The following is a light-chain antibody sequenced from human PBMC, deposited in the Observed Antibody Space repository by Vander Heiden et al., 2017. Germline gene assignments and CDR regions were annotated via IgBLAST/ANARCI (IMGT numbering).Light chain of an antibody. CDR2: KAS. CDR1: QSVRTW. Sequence: DIQMTQSPSTLSASVGDRVTLTCRASQSVRTWLAWYQQKPGKAPKLILHKASNLQSGVPSRFSGSGSGTEFTLTISSLQPDDFATYYCQQYSTYSSFGQGTRVEVK. J-gene: IGKJ1*01. CDR3: QQYSTYSS. V-gene: IGKV1-5*03.